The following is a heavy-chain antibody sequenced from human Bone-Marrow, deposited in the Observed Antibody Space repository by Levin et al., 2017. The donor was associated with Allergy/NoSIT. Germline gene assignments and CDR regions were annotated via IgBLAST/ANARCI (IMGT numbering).Heavy chain of an antibody. D-gene: IGHD5-24*01. J-gene: IGHJ6*03. CDR3: SRVLQSYYYYMAV. Sequence: SQTLSLPCTVSCVSITSGNYYWSWIRQPAGKGLEWIGHIYTSGNTNYNPSLKSRVTISVDTSKNQFSLKLRSVTAADTAVYYCSRVLQSYYYYMAVCGKGTTVTVSS. CDR1: CVSITSGNYY. V-gene: IGHV4-61*09. CDR2: IYTSGNT.